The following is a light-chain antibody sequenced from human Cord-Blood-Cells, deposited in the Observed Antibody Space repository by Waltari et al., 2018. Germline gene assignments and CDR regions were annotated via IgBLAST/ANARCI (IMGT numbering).Light chain of an antibody. V-gene: IGLV2-23*01. CDR2: EGS. CDR1: SSDVGSYNL. J-gene: IGLJ3*02. Sequence: QSALTQPASVSGSPGQSITISCTGTSSDVGSYNLVSGYQQHPGKAPKLMIYEGSKRSSGVSNRFYGSKSGNTASLTISGLRAEDEADYYCCSYAGSWVVGGGTKLTVL. CDR3: CSYAGSWV.